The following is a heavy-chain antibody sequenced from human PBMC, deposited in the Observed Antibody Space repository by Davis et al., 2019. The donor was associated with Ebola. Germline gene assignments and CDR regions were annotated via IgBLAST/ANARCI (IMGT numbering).Heavy chain of an antibody. J-gene: IGHJ4*02. V-gene: IGHV1-69*05. D-gene: IGHD4-17*01. CDR2: IIPIFGTA. CDR1: GGTFSSYA. Sequence: SVKVSCQASGGTFSSYAISWVRQAPGQGLEWMGGIIPIFGTANYAQKFQGRVTMTTDTSTTTVYMELRRLRSDDTAVYFCAVTPTTATPRDHWGQGTLVTVSS. CDR3: AVTPTTATPRDH.